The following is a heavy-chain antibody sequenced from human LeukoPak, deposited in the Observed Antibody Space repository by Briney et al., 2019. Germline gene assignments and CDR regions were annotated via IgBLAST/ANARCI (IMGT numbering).Heavy chain of an antibody. J-gene: IGHJ4*02. CDR1: GGSISSGGYY. D-gene: IGHD4-11*01. Sequence: SETLSLTCTVSGGSISSGGYYWSWIRQPPGKGLEWIGYIYHSGSTYYNPSLKSRATISVDRSKNQFSLKLSSVTAADTAVYYCARSDYSNHQISPFDYWGQGTLVTVSS. CDR2: IYHSGST. V-gene: IGHV4-30-2*01. CDR3: ARSDYSNHQISPFDY.